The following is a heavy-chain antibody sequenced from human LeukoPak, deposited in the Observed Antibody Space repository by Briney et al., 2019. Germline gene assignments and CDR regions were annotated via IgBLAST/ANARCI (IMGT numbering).Heavy chain of an antibody. CDR2: IYSTGST. CDR1: GGSISSYY. D-gene: IGHD3-10*01. J-gene: IGHJ5*02. CDR3: ASRTMVRGVIIGWFDP. V-gene: IGHV4-4*07. Sequence: SETLSLTCTVSGGSISSYYWSWIRQPAGKGLEWIGRIYSTGSTNYNPSLKSRVTISVDTSKNQFSLKLSSVTAADTAVYYCASRTMVRGVIIGWFDPWGQGTLVTVSS.